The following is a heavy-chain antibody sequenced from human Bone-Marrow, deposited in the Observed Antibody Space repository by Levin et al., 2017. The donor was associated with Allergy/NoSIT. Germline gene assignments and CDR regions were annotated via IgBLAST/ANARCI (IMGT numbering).Heavy chain of an antibody. CDR1: GFSLTSTGVA. D-gene: IGHD2-21*01. V-gene: IGHV2-5*02. Sequence: SGPTLVKPTQTLTLTCTFSGFSLTSTGVAVGWIRQPPGKALEWLALIFWDDDKRYSPSLKSRLTITKDTSKNQVVLTMTNMDPVDTATYFCAHRRGDTEGDAFDIWGQGTMVTVSS. CDR3: AHRRGDTEGDAFDI. CDR2: IFWDDDK. J-gene: IGHJ3*02.